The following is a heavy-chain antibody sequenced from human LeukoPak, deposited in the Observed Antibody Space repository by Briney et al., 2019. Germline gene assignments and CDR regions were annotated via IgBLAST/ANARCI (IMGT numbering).Heavy chain of an antibody. CDR3: ARVGGSWELIL. CDR1: GFTFSGSW. Sequence: GGSLRLSCAASGFTFSGSWMHWVRQAPGKGLVWVSRINTDGSRTDDADSVKGRFTISRDNTENTVYLQMNSLRVEDTAVYFCARVGGSWELILWGQGTLVTVS. J-gene: IGHJ4*02. V-gene: IGHV3-74*01. D-gene: IGHD1-26*01. CDR2: INTDGSRT.